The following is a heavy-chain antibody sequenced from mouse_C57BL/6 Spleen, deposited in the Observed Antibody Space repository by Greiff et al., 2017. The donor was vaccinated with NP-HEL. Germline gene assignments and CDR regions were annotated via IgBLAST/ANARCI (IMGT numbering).Heavy chain of an antibody. CDR1: GYSITSGYY. J-gene: IGHJ1*03. Sequence: DVKLQESGPGLVKPSQSLSLTCSVTGYSITSGYYWNWIRQFPGNKLEWMGYISYDGSNNYNPSLKNRISITRDTSKDQFFLKLNSVTTEDTATYYCARAPYDYDESWYFDVWGTGTTVTVSS. CDR2: ISYDGSN. D-gene: IGHD2-4*01. CDR3: ARAPYDYDESWYFDV. V-gene: IGHV3-6*01.